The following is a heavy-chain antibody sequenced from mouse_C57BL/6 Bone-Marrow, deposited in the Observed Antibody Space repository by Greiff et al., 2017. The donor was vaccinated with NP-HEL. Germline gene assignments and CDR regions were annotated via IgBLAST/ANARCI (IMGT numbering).Heavy chain of an antibody. Sequence: VQVVESGAELARPGASVKLSCKASGYTFTSYGISWVKQRTGQGLEWIGEIYPRSGNTYYNEKFKGKATLTADKSSSTAYMELRSLTSEDSAVYFCAREGLQLMDYWGQGTSVTVSS. CDR2: IYPRSGNT. D-gene: IGHD4-1*02. CDR1: GYTFTSYG. CDR3: AREGLQLMDY. J-gene: IGHJ4*01. V-gene: IGHV1-81*01.